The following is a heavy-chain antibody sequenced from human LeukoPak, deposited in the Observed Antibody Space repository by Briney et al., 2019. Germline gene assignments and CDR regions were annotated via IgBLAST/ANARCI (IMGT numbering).Heavy chain of an antibody. CDR1: GFTFSRYG. D-gene: IGHD7-27*01. CDR2: LSHDGTNK. V-gene: IGHV3-30*18. CDR3: AKEISTGVGNYDYYGMDV. Sequence: GGSLRLSCAASGFTFSRYGMHWVRQAPGKGLEWVALLSHDGTNKKNADSVEGRFTISRDNSKNTLYLQMNSLRADDTAVYYCAKEISTGVGNYDYYGMDVWGQGTTVTVSS. J-gene: IGHJ6*02.